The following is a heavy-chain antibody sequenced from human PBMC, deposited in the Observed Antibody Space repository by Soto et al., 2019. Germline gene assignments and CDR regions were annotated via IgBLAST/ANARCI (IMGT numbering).Heavy chain of an antibody. Sequence: QVQLVESGGGVVQPGRSLRLSCAASGFTFSAYAMNWVRQAPGKGLEWVAVMSFDGSNKNYADSVKGRFTISRDNSKSTLYLQMNSLRPDDTAVYYCARISFADTSGWYVIDYWGQGTLVTVSS. CDR1: GFTFSAYA. V-gene: IGHV3-30-3*01. J-gene: IGHJ4*02. D-gene: IGHD6-19*01. CDR2: MSFDGSNK. CDR3: ARISFADTSGWYVIDY.